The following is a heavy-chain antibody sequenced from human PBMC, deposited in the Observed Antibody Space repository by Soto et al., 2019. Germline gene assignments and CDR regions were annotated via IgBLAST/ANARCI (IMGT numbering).Heavy chain of an antibody. J-gene: IGHJ3*02. V-gene: IGHV2-5*01. Sequence: QITLKESGPTLVRPTQTLTLTCTFSGFSLSTSGLGVGWIRQPPGKALEWLALIYWNDDKHYNPSLKTRLTITKDTSKNQAVLTMTNMDPVDTATYYCARGLATLPVFAFDIWDQGTVVIVSS. CDR1: GFSLSTSGLG. CDR2: IYWNDDK. D-gene: IGHD6-6*01. CDR3: ARGLATLPVFAFDI.